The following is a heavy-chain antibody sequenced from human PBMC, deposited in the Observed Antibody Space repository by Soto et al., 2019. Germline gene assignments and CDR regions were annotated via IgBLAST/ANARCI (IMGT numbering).Heavy chain of an antibody. CDR1: GGSISSYY. D-gene: IGHD6-19*01. CDR2: IYYTGST. CDR3: ARGFTIGWYTYYFDL. Sequence: TSETLSLTCTVCGGSISSYYWSWIRQPPGKGLEWIGYIYYTGSTNYNPSLKSRVTMSVDTSKNQFSLKLNSVTAADTAVYYCARGFTIGWYTYYFDLWGQGPLVTVPQ. V-gene: IGHV4-59*08. J-gene: IGHJ4*02.